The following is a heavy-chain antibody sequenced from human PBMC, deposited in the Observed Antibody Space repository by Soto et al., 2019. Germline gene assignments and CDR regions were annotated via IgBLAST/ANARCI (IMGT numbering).Heavy chain of an antibody. CDR2: IYHAGSP. V-gene: IGHV4-4*02. Sequence: SETLSLTCVVAGGSIRSSSWLSWLRQSPGKGLEWIGEIYHAGSPNYNPSFQSRVTISADNSKNSFSLKMTSVTAADTAKYYCARASSSRGDFDIWGQGTAVTVSS. J-gene: IGHJ3*02. D-gene: IGHD2-21*01. CDR1: GGSIRSSSW. CDR3: ARASSSRGDFDI.